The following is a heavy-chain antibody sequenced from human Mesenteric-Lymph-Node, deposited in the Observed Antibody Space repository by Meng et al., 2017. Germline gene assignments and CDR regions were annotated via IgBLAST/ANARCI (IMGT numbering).Heavy chain of an antibody. CDR1: GYTFTSYG. CDR3: ARDGGYCSSTSCYGSYYYYYGMDV. V-gene: IGHV1-18*01. CDR2: ISAYNGNT. Sequence: ASVKVSCKASGYTFTSYGISWVRQAPGQGLEWMGWISAYNGNTNYAQKLQGRVTMTTDTSTSTAYMELRSLRSDDTAVYYCARDGGYCSSTSCYGSYYYYYGMDVWGQGTTVTVSS. D-gene: IGHD2-2*01. J-gene: IGHJ6*02.